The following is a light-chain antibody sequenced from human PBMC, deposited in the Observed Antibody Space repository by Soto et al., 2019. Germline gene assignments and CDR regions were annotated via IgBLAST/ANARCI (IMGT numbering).Light chain of an antibody. Sequence: GLTQSAGTLSLSPGQRATLSCWASQSVSGDYIAWYQQKSGQAPRLLIYGASNRATDIPDRFSGSGYGIDFDLTISRLEPEDFAVYYCQKYGDSSITFGQGTRLEIK. J-gene: IGKJ5*01. CDR2: GAS. V-gene: IGKV3-20*01. CDR1: QSVSGDY. CDR3: QKYGDSSIT.